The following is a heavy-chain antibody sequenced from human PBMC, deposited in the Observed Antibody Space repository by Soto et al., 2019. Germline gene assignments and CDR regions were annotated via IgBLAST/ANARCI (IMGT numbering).Heavy chain of an antibody. J-gene: IGHJ6*02. D-gene: IGHD6-19*01. Sequence: PSETLSLTCTVSGGSISSYYWSWIRQPPGKGLDWIGYFYYSGSTNYNPSLKSRVTISVDTSKNQFSLKLSSVTAADTAVYYGARYRGSGGFLRGGYYYYGMDVWGQGTTVT. V-gene: IGHV4-59*01. CDR2: FYYSGST. CDR1: GGSISSYY. CDR3: ARYRGSGGFLRGGYYYYGMDV.